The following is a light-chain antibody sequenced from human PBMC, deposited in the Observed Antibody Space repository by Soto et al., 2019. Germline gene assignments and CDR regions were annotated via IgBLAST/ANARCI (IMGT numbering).Light chain of an antibody. Sequence: QSALTQPASVSGSPGQSITISCTGTSSDVGSYNLVSWYQHHPGKAPKLIIYEGSKRPSGVSNRFSGSRSGNTASLTISGLQAEDEADYDCCSYAGSRILVFGGGTKLTVL. CDR1: SSDVGSYNL. J-gene: IGLJ2*01. V-gene: IGLV2-23*01. CDR3: CSYAGSRILV. CDR2: EGS.